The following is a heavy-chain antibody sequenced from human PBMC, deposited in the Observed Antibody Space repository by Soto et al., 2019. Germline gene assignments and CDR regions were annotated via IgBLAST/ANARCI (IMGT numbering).Heavy chain of an antibody. D-gene: IGHD3-10*01. CDR3: ARGGYYGSGSYSY. V-gene: IGHV4-34*01. CDR2: INHSGST. J-gene: IGHJ4*02. Sequence: GPYHPSETLSLTCAVYGGSFSGYYWSWIRQPPGKGLEWIGEINHSGSTNHNPSLKSRVTISVDTSKNQFSLKLSSVTAADTAVYYCARGGYYGSGSYSYWGQGTLVTVPQ. CDR1: GGSFSGYY.